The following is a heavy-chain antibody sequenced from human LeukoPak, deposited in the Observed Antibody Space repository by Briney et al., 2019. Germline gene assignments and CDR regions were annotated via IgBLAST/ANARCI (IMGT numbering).Heavy chain of an antibody. D-gene: IGHD5-12*01. J-gene: IGHJ4*02. V-gene: IGHV1-2*02. CDR2: INPNSGGT. CDR3: ASGRGYSGYDFDLTSGASPLDY. CDR1: GYTFTGYY. Sequence: ASVKVSCKASGYTFTGYYMHWVRHAPGQGLEWMGWINPNSGGTNYAQKFQGRVTMTRDTSISTAYMELSRLRSDDTAVYYCASGRGYSGYDFDLTSGASPLDYWGQGTLVTVSS.